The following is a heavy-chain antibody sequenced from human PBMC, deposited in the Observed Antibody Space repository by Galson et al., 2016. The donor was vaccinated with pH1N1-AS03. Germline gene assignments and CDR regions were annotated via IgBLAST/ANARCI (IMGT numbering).Heavy chain of an antibody. D-gene: IGHD3-22*01. CDR2: IDSSGDNK. CDR1: GFIFSSYV. V-gene: IGHV3-48*03. J-gene: IGHJ4*02. Sequence: SLRLSCAASGFIFSSYVMNWVRQAPGKGLEWVSYIDSSGDNKDYADSVKGRFSISRDNAKKTLNLQMNGLRAEDTAVYYCASRYESNGYSYYFDLWGQGTLVTVSS. CDR3: ASRYESNGYSYYFDL.